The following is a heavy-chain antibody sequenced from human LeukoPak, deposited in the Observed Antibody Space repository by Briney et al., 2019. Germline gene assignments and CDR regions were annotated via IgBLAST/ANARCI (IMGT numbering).Heavy chain of an antibody. D-gene: IGHD3-22*01. Sequence: ASVKVSCKASGYTFTSYAMNWVRQAPGQGLEWMGWINTNTGNPTYAQGFTGRFVFSLDTSVSTAYLQISSLKAEDTAVCYCARDFPNYYDSSGYYQPEDYWGQGTLVTVSS. CDR3: ARDFPNYYDSSGYYQPEDY. CDR2: INTNTGNP. V-gene: IGHV7-4-1*02. CDR1: GYTFTSYA. J-gene: IGHJ4*02.